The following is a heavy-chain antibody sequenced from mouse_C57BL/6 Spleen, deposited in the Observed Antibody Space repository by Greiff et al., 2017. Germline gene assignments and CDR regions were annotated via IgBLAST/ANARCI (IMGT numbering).Heavy chain of an antibody. D-gene: IGHD1-1*01. V-gene: IGHV1-52*01. Sequence: QVQLQQPGAELVRPGSSVKLSCKASGYTFTSYWMHWVKQRPIQGLEWIGNIDPSDSETHYNQKFKDKATLTVDKSSSTAYMQLSSLTSADSAVYYCASGFDYYGSSYGAMDYWGQGTSVTVSS. CDR1: GYTFTSYW. CDR2: IDPSDSET. CDR3: ASGFDYYGSSYGAMDY. J-gene: IGHJ4*01.